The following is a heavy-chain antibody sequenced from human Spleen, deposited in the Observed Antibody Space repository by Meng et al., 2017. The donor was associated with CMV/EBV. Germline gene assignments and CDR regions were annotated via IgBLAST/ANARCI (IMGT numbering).Heavy chain of an antibody. CDR1: GYTFTSYD. CDR2: ISAYNGNT. CDR3: ARGDYYYDSSGYYWGWFDP. D-gene: IGHD3-22*01. J-gene: IGHJ5*02. Sequence: ASVKVSCKASGYTFTSYDINWVRQATGQGLEWMGWISAYNGNTNYAQKLQGRVTITTDTSTSTAYMELRSLRSDDTAVYYCARGDYYYDSSGYYWGWFDPWGQGTLVTVSS. V-gene: IGHV1-18*01.